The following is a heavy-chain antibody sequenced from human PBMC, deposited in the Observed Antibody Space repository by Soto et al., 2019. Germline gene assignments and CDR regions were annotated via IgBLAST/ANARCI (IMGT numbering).Heavy chain of an antibody. CDR1: GGTFSSYA. V-gene: IGHV1-69*13. D-gene: IGHD6-13*01. Sequence: ASVKVSCKASGGTFSSYAISWVRQAPGQGLEWMGGIIPIFGTANYAQKFQGRVTITADESTSTAYMELSSLRPEDTAVYYCAGIAAAGTDYYYYYGMDVWGQGTTVTVSS. J-gene: IGHJ6*02. CDR2: IIPIFGTA. CDR3: AGIAAAGTDYYYYYGMDV.